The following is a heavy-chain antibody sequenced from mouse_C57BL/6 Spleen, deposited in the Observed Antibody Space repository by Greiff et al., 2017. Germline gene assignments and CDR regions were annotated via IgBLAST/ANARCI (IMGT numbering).Heavy chain of an antibody. CDR1: GFNIKDDY. CDR2: IDPENGDT. V-gene: IGHV14-4*01. CDR3: TKGRAYAMDY. Sequence: DVQLQESGAELVRPGASVKLSCTASGFNIKDDYMHWVKQRPEQGLEWIGWIDPENGDTEYASKFQGKATITADTSSNTAYLQLSSLTSEDTAVYYCTKGRAYAMDYWGQGTSVTVSS. J-gene: IGHJ4*01. D-gene: IGHD3-3*01.